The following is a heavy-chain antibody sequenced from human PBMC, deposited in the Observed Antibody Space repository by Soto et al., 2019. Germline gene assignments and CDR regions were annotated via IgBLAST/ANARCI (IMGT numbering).Heavy chain of an antibody. CDR1: GGSFTTYS. J-gene: IGHJ6*02. D-gene: IGHD3-10*01. CDR3: ARGVGRTVRGVNLYYYYAMDV. Sequence: SVKVSCKASGGSFTTYSSSWVRQPPGQGLEWMGGIIPISGTAKYAQKFQGRVTITADKYTTTAYMDLSSLRFEDTAVYYCARGVGRTVRGVNLYYYYAMDVWGQGTPVTVSS. V-gene: IGHV1-69*06. CDR2: IIPISGTA.